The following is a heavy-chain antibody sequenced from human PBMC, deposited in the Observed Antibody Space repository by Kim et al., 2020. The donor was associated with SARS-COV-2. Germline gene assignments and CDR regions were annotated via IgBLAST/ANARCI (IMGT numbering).Heavy chain of an antibody. V-gene: IGHV3-21*01. Sequence: GGSLRLSCTVSEFTFSSYGMNWVRQAPGKGLEWVSSISSSSNYIYYADSVKGRFTISRDNAKNSLYLQMSRLRAEDTALYYCARAFTAGYSLDAYDIWGQGTMVTVSS. D-gene: IGHD3-9*01. CDR1: EFTFSSYG. CDR3: ARAFTAGYSLDAYDI. J-gene: IGHJ3*02. CDR2: ISSSSNYI.